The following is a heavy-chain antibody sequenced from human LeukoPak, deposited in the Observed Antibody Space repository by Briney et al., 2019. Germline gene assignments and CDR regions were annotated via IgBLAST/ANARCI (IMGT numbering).Heavy chain of an antibody. CDR1: GYTFTSYY. V-gene: IGHV1-46*01. CDR2: IYPRDGST. Sequence: ASVKVSCKASGYTFTSYYIHWVRQAPGQGLEWMGMIYPRDGSTSYAQKFQGRVTVTRDTSTNTVHMELSGLRSEDTAVYYCARDQEGFDYWGQGTLVTVSS. J-gene: IGHJ4*02. CDR3: ARDQEGFDY.